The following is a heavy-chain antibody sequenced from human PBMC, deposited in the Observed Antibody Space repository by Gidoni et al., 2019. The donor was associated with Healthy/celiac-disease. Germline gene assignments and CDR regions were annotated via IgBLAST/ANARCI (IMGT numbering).Heavy chain of an antibody. CDR3: ARVLVVVTANYAFDI. V-gene: IGHV1-2*02. CDR2: INPNSGGT. D-gene: IGHD2-21*02. Sequence: QVQLVQSGAEVKKPGASVKVSCKASGYTFTGYYMHWVRQAPGQGLEWMGWINPNSGGTNYAQKFQGRVTMTRDTSISTAYMELSRLRSDDTAVYYCARVLVVVTANYAFDIWGQGTMVTVSS. CDR1: GYTFTGYY. J-gene: IGHJ3*02.